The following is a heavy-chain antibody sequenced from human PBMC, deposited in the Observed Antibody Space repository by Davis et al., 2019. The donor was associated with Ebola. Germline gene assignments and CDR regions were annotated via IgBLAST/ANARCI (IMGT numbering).Heavy chain of an antibody. Sequence: GGSLRLSCAASGFTFSSYEMNWVRQAPGKGLEWVSPISGSGVSTYYADSVKGRFTISRDNSKNTLYLQMNSLRAEDTAVYYCAKSGSGWYFLDYWGQGTLVTVSS. D-gene: IGHD6-19*01. CDR1: GFTFSSYE. J-gene: IGHJ4*02. CDR3: AKSGSGWYFLDY. CDR2: ISGSGVST. V-gene: IGHV3-23*01.